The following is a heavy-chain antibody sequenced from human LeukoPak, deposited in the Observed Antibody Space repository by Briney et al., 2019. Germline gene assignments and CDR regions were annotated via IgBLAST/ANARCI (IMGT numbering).Heavy chain of an antibody. CDR3: AREQPPLGYFDY. D-gene: IGHD5-18*01. CDR1: GGSISSYY. Sequence: SETLSLTCSVSGGSISSYYWNWIRQPPGKALEWIGYIYHSGSTNYNPSLKCRVTISVDTSKKQLSLRLSSVTAADTAVYYCAREQPPLGYFDYWGQGTLVTVSS. J-gene: IGHJ4*02. V-gene: IGHV4-59*01. CDR2: IYHSGST.